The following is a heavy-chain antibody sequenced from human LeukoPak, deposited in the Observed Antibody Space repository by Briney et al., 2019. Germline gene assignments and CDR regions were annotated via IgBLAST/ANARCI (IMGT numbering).Heavy chain of an antibody. CDR1: GFTFSNYA. V-gene: IGHV3-23*01. CDR3: ARDPDY. CDR2: ISGSGGVT. Sequence: GGSLRLSCAASGFTFSNYAMTWVRQAPGKGPEWVSGISGSGGVTYYADSVKGRFTISRDNSKNTLYVQMNSLRAEDTAVYYCARDPDYWGQGTLVTVSS. J-gene: IGHJ4*02.